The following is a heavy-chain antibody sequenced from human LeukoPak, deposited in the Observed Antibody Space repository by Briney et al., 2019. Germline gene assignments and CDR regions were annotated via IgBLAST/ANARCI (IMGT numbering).Heavy chain of an antibody. CDR3: AGIAAADRRYYFDY. J-gene: IGHJ4*02. D-gene: IGHD6-13*01. CDR1: GFTVSSNY. V-gene: IGHV3-66*01. Sequence: PGRSLRLSCAASGFTVSSNYMSWVRQAPGKGLEWVSLIYSGGSTYCADSVKGRFTISRDNTKNTLYLQMNSLRGEDTAVYYCAGIAAADRRYYFDYWGQGTLVTVSS. CDR2: IYSGGST.